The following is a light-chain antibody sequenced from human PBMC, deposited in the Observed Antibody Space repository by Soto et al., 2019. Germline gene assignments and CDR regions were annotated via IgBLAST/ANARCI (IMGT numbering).Light chain of an antibody. CDR3: QQLRNGPWP. V-gene: IGKV1-9*01. J-gene: IGKJ1*01. CDR1: QDIASA. Sequence: DIQFTQSPSFLSASVGDRVIITCRASQDIASALGWYQQKPGKAPKLLTYAASNVGSGVPSRFSGRGSGTEFTLTCSSLQPEDVATHYCQQLRNGPWPLGQGTKVEI. CDR2: AAS.